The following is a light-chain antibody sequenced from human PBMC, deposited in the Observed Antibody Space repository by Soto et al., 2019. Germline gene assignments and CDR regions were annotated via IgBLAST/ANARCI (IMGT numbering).Light chain of an antibody. CDR3: SSYTSSSTYV. J-gene: IGLJ1*01. Sequence: QSALTQPASVSGSPGQSITISCTGTISDVGGYNYVSWYQQHPGKAPKLMIYDVSNRPSGVSNRFSGSMSGNTASLTISGLQAEDEADYYCSSYTSSSTYVFGTVTKVTVL. CDR2: DVS. CDR1: ISDVGGYNY. V-gene: IGLV2-14*03.